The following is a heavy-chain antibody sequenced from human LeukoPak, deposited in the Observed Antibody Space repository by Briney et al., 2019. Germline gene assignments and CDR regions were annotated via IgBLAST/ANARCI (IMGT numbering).Heavy chain of an antibody. V-gene: IGHV1-18*03. Sequence: ASVKVSCKASGYTFTSYGISWVRQAPGQGLEWMGWISAYNGNTNYAQKLQGRVTMTTDTSTSTAYMELRSLRSEDMAVYYCARSHGVGAIWFSAFDIWGQGTMVTVSS. CDR3: ARSHGVGAIWFSAFDI. D-gene: IGHD1-26*01. J-gene: IGHJ3*02. CDR1: GYTFTSYG. CDR2: ISAYNGNT.